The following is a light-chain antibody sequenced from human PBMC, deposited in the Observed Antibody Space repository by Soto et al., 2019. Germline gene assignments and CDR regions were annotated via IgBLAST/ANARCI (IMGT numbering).Light chain of an antibody. CDR3: SSFAGSNNFKV. Sequence: QSVLTQPASMSGSPGQSVTISCAGTSSDIGGYNYVSWYQHHPGKAPKLIIYDVSSRPSGVSHRFSGSKSGNTASLTISGLQAEDEADYYCSSFAGSNNFKVFGAGTKVTVL. J-gene: IGLJ1*01. CDR1: SSDIGGYNY. V-gene: IGLV2-14*01. CDR2: DVS.